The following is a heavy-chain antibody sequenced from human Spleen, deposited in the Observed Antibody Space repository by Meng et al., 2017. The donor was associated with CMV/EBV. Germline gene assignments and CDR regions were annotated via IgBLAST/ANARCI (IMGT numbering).Heavy chain of an antibody. J-gene: IGHJ3*02. Sequence: GGSLRLSCAASGFTFSSYWMHWVRQAPGKGLVWVSRINGDGSSTDYADSVKGRFTISRDNAKDSVYLQMNNLRADDTAIYYCARGGRVGAFDIWGQGTLVTVSS. CDR1: GFTFSSYW. CDR2: INGDGSST. V-gene: IGHV3-74*01. D-gene: IGHD1-26*01. CDR3: ARGGRVGAFDI.